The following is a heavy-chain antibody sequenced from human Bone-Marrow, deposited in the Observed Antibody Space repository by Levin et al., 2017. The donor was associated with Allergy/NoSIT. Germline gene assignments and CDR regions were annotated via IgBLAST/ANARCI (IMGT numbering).Heavy chain of an antibody. CDR3: VREKIASIILDY. CDR2: ISSGSTYI. CDR1: GFSFTNYN. J-gene: IGHJ4*02. V-gene: IGHV3-21*01. Sequence: LSLTCAASGFSFTNYNMIWVRQAPGKGLEWVSSISSGSTYIYYADSVKGRFTISRDNAKNSLYLQMNSLRAEDTAVYYCVREKIASIILDYWGQGTLVTVSS.